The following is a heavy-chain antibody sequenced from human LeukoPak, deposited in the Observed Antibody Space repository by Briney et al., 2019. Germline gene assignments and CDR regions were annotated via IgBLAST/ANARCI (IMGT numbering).Heavy chain of an antibody. J-gene: IGHJ3*02. Sequence: GGSLRLSCAASGFTFSSYSMNWVRQAPGKGLEWVSSISSSSSYRYYADSVKGRFTISRDNAKKSLYLQMNSLRAEDTAVYYCARGVIGHDAFDIWGQGTMVTVSS. CDR1: GFTFSSYS. CDR3: ARGVIGHDAFDI. D-gene: IGHD2-21*01. CDR2: ISSSSSYR. V-gene: IGHV3-21*01.